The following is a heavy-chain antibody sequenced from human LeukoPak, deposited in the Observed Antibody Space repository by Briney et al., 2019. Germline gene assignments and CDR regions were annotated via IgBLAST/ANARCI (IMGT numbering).Heavy chain of an antibody. J-gene: IGHJ1*01. D-gene: IGHD6-13*01. V-gene: IGHV3-30*03. CDR3: ARDIAAAGWYFQH. CDR1: GFTFSSYG. Sequence: GRSLSLSCAASGFTFSSYGMHWVRQAPGKGLEWVAVISYDGSNKYYADSVKGRFTISRDNSKNTLYLQMSSLRPEDTAVYYCARDIAAAGWYFQHWGQGTLVTVSS. CDR2: ISYDGSNK.